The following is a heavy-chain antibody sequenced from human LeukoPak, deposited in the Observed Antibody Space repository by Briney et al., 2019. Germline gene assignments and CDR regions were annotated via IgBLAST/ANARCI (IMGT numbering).Heavy chain of an antibody. J-gene: IGHJ4*02. V-gene: IGHV4-39*07. CDR3: ARRPLVGTTPFDS. CDR1: GGSISTNTYH. CDR2: INYSGTT. Sequence: SETLSLTCTVSGGSISTNTYHWVWIRPPPGKGLEWIDSINYSGTTYYNPSLKSRVTISVETSKKQFSLKLRFVNAADTAVYYCARRPLVGTTPFDSWGQGTLVTVSS. D-gene: IGHD1-26*01.